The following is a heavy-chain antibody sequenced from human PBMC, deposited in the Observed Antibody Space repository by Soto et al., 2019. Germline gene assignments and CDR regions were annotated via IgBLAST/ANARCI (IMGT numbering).Heavy chain of an antibody. Sequence: EVQLVESGGGLVQPGRSLRLSCAASGFTFDDYAMLWVRQAPGKGLEWVSGISWNSGTIGYADSVKGRFTISRDNAKNSLYLQMNSLRPEDTAFYYCGKDMGGGHCSGGRCYYYGMDVWGQGTTVTVSS. CDR2: ISWNSGTI. V-gene: IGHV3-9*01. CDR1: GFTFDDYA. CDR3: GKDMGGGHCSGGRCYYYGMDV. D-gene: IGHD2-15*01. J-gene: IGHJ6*02.